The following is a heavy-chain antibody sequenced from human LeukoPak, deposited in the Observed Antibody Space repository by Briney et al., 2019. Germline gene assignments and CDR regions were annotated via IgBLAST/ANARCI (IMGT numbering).Heavy chain of an antibody. CDR3: AREQKGEDSSGWYGFDY. CDR1: GYTFTSYY. V-gene: IGHV1-46*01. J-gene: IGHJ4*02. CDR2: INPSGGST. D-gene: IGHD6-19*01. Sequence: ASVKVSCKASGYTFTSYYMHWVRQAPGQGLEWMGIINPSGGSTSYAQEFQGRVTMTRDTSTSTVYMELSSLRSEDTAVYCCAREQKGEDSSGWYGFDYWGQGTLVTVSS.